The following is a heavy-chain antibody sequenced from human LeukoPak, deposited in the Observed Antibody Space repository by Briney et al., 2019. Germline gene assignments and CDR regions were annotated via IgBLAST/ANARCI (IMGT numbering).Heavy chain of an antibody. Sequence: PSETLSLTCTVSGGSISSYYWSWIRQPPGKGLEWIGYIYYSGSTNYNPSLKSRVTISLDTSKNQFSLKLSSVTAADTAVYYCARVSNELGYCGGGTCLGFDHWGQGTLVTVSS. J-gene: IGHJ4*02. CDR1: GGSISSYY. D-gene: IGHD2-15*01. CDR2: IYYSGST. CDR3: ARVSNELGYCGGGTCLGFDH. V-gene: IGHV4-59*08.